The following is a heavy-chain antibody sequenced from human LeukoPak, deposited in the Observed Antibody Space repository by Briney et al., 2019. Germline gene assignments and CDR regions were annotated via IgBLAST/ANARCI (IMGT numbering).Heavy chain of an antibody. CDR3: AKFPETYYYDSSGRSHFDY. J-gene: IGHJ4*02. CDR2: ISSSSSTI. CDR1: GFTFSSYS. V-gene: IGHV3-48*01. D-gene: IGHD3-22*01. Sequence: GGSLRLSCAASGFTFSSYSMNWVRQAPGKGLEWVSYISSSSSTIYYADSVKGRFTISRDNSKNTLYLQMNSLRAEDTAVYYCAKFPETYYYDSSGRSHFDYWGQGTLVTVSS.